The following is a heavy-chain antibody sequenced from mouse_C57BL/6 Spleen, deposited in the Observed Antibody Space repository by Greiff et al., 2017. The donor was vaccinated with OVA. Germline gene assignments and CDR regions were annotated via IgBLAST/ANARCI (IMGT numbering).Heavy chain of an antibody. CDR3: ARGLANWDEGY. V-gene: IGHV1-54*01. J-gene: IGHJ2*01. CDR2: INPGSGGT. D-gene: IGHD4-1*01. Sequence: QVQLQQSGAELVRPGTSVKVSCKASGYAFTNYLIEWVKQRPGQGLEWIGVINPGSGGTNYNEKFKGKATLTADKSSSTAYMQLSSLTSEDSAVYFCARGLANWDEGYWGQGTTLTVSS. CDR1: GYAFTNYL.